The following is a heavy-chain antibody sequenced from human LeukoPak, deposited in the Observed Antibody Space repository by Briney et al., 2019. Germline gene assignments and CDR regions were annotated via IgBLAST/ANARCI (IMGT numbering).Heavy chain of an antibody. CDR2: FNPNSGDT. D-gene: IGHD2-8*02. CDR1: GYTFSGHY. CDR3: ARVWQCSGGVCPDAFDN. V-gene: IGHV1-2*02. J-gene: IGHJ4*02. Sequence: GASVKVSCKASGYTFSGHYIHWVRQAPGQGLEWMGWFNPNSGDTDYAQKFQGRVTMTRDTSISTAYMELSRLRSDDTAVYYCARVWQCSGGVCPDAFDNWGQGTLVTVSS.